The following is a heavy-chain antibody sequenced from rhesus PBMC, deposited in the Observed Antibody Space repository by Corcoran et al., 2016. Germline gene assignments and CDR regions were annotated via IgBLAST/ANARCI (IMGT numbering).Heavy chain of an antibody. J-gene: IGHJ4*01. Sequence: QVQLQDSGPGVVKPSETLSFTCAVSGVSFSDSYRCSWTRTLPGKGLEWIWYIYGSSTSTNYTPYLKSRVTISKDTSKNQFSLKLSSVTAADTAMYYCAREYYNIWTGYYYWGQGVLVTVSS. CDR2: IYGSSTST. CDR3: AREYYNIWTGYYY. CDR1: GVSFSDSYR. V-gene: IGHV4S10*01. D-gene: IGHD3-3*01.